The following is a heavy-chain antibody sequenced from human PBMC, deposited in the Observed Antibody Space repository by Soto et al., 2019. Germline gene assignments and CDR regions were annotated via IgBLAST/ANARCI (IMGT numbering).Heavy chain of an antibody. V-gene: IGHV3-33*01. Sequence: GGSLRLSCAASGFTFSSYGMHRVRQAPGKGLEWVAVIWYDGSNKYYADSVKGRFTISRDNSKNTLYLQMNSLRAEDTAVYYCARDGHYYDSSGYYRSYYYYGMDVWGQGTTVTVSS. CDR3: ARDGHYYDSSGYYRSYYYYGMDV. CDR1: GFTFSSYG. D-gene: IGHD3-22*01. CDR2: IWYDGSNK. J-gene: IGHJ6*02.